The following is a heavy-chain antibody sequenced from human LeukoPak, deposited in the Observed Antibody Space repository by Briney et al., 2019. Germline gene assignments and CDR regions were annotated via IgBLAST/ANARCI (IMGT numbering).Heavy chain of an antibody. Sequence: SETLSLTCTVSGGSISSYYWSWIRQPPGKGLEWIGYIYYSGSTNYSPSLKSRVTISVDTSKNQFSLKLSSVTAADTAVYYCARVPVVPAENWFDPWGQRTLVTVSS. CDR1: GGSISSYY. CDR2: IYYSGST. V-gene: IGHV4-59*12. CDR3: ARVPVVPAENWFDP. J-gene: IGHJ5*02. D-gene: IGHD2-2*01.